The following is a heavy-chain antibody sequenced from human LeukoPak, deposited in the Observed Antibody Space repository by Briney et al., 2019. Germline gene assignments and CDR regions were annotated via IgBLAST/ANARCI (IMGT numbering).Heavy chain of an antibody. CDR2: INRSGST. J-gene: IGHJ6*03. CDR1: GGSFGGYY. D-gene: IGHD3-3*01. CDR3: ARLHRYYDFWSGRYPYYYYYMDV. Sequence: SETLSLTRAVYGGSFGGYYWSWIRQPPGKGLEWIGEINRSGSTNYNPSLKSRVTISVDTSKNQFSLKLSSVTATDTAVYYCARLHRYYDFWSGRYPYYYYYMDVWGKGTTVTVSS. V-gene: IGHV4-34*01.